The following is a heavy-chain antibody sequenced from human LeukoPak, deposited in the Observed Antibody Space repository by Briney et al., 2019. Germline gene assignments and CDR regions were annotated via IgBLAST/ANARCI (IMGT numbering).Heavy chain of an antibody. CDR2: ISSSSSYI. V-gene: IGHV3-21*01. J-gene: IGHJ4*02. Sequence: GGSLRLSCAASGFTFSSYSMNWVRQAPGKGLEWVSSISSSSSYIYYADSVKGRFTISRDNAKNSLYLQMNSLRAEDTAVYYCARLSGSHFGLDYWGQGTLVTVSS. D-gene: IGHD1-26*01. CDR1: GFTFSSYS. CDR3: ARLSGSHFGLDY.